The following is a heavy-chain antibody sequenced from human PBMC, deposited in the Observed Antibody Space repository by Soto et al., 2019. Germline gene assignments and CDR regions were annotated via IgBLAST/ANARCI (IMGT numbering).Heavy chain of an antibody. CDR3: ARVRQIYGMDV. CDR1: GFTFSSYA. V-gene: IGHV3-30-3*01. CDR2: ISYDGSNK. Sequence: QVQLVESGGGVVQPGRSLRLSCAASGFTFSSYAMHWVRQAPGKGLEWVAVISYDGSNKYYADSVKDRFTISRDNSKNTLYLQMNSLRAEDTAVYYCARVRQIYGMDVWGQGTTVTVSS. J-gene: IGHJ6*02.